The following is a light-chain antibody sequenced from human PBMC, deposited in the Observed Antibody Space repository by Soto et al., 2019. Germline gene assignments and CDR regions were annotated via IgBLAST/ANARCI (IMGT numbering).Light chain of an antibody. CDR2: GSS. V-gene: IGKV1-39*01. J-gene: IGKJ4*01. CDR1: QSISYY. Sequence: DIQMPPSPSSLSAYVGDRVNITCPASQSISYYLNWYQQKPGRAPNLLMYGSSSLQSGVPSTFTGCGSGTEFTLTITSLQPGDFATYYCQQTYTTPLTFGEGTKVDIK. CDR3: QQTYTTPLT.